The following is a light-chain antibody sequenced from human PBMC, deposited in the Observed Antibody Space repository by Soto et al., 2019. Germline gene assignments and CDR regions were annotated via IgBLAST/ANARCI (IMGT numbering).Light chain of an antibody. V-gene: IGKV3-20*01. CDR2: GAS. CDR1: QSVSSNY. J-gene: IGKJ1*01. CDR3: QQYGDSPQT. Sequence: EIVLTQSPGTLSLSPGERATLSCRASQSVSSNYLAWYQQKPGQAPRLLIYGASSRATGVPDRFSGSGSGTDFTLTISKLEPEDFALYYCQQYGDSPQTFGPGTKVDIK.